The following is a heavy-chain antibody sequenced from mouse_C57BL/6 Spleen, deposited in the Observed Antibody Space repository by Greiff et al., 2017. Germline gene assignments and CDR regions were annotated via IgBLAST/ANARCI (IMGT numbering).Heavy chain of an antibody. Sequence: QVQLQQPGAELVKPGASVKLSCKASGYTFTSYWMQWVKQRPGQGLEWIGEIDPSDSYTNYNQKFKGKATLTVDTSSSTAYMQLSSLTSEDSAVYYCLYYGSSYGGYFDVWGTGTTVTVSS. V-gene: IGHV1-50*01. J-gene: IGHJ1*03. CDR3: LYYGSSYGGYFDV. CDR1: GYTFTSYW. D-gene: IGHD1-1*01. CDR2: IDPSDSYT.